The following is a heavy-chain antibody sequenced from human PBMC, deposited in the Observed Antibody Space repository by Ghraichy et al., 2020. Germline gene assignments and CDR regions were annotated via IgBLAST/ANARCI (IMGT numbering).Heavy chain of an antibody. V-gene: IGHV3-30-3*01. Sequence: GSLRLSCAASGFTFSSYAMHWVRQAPGKGLEWVAVISYDGSNKYYADSVKGRFTISRDNSKNTLYLQMNSLRAEDTAVYYCAREERWEWWYPATSSGWFDPWGQGTLVTVSS. CDR2: ISYDGSNK. CDR3: AREERWEWWYPATSSGWFDP. J-gene: IGHJ5*02. CDR1: GFTFSSYA. D-gene: IGHD2-15*01.